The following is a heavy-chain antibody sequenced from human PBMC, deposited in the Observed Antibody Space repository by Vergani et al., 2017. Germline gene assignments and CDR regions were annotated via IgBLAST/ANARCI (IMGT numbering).Heavy chain of an antibody. Sequence: VHLVESGGGVVQPGRSLRLSCVVSGCTSSYYGMHWVRQAPGKGLEWVAVISYDGTQKYYADSVKGRFTISRDNSKSTLYLQMNSLRTEDTAVYYCATKSCGTPGCQIGYFREWGQGTLVTVSS. J-gene: IGHJ1*01. CDR1: GCTSSYYG. CDR3: ATKSCGTPGCQIGYFRE. V-gene: IGHV3-30*03. D-gene: IGHD1-1*01. CDR2: ISYDGTQK.